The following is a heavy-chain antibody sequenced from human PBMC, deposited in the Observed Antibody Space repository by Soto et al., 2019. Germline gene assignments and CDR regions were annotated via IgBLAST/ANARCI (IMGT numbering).Heavy chain of an antibody. Sequence: SETLSLTCXVSGGSISSYYWSCIRQPPGKGLEWIGYIYYSGSTNYNPSLKSRVTISVDTSKNQFSLKLSSVTAADTAVYYCARVGRNGGDCYQNKFDPWGQGTLVTVSS. D-gene: IGHD2-21*02. CDR1: GGSISSYY. CDR2: IYYSGST. CDR3: ARVGRNGGDCYQNKFDP. V-gene: IGHV4-59*01. J-gene: IGHJ5*02.